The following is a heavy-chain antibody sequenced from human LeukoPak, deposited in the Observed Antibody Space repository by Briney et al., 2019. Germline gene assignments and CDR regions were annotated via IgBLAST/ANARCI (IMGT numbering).Heavy chain of an antibody. CDR3: ARVKTMIIVVSLFDY. CDR1: GYTFTGYY. CDR2: INPNSGGT. V-gene: IGHV1-2*02. D-gene: IGHD3-22*01. Sequence: ASVKVSCKASGYTFTGYYMHWVRQAPGQGLERMGWINPNSGGTNYAQQFQGRPTMTRDTSISTAYMELSRLRSDDTAVYYCARVKTMIIVVSLFDYWGQGTLVTVSS. J-gene: IGHJ4*02.